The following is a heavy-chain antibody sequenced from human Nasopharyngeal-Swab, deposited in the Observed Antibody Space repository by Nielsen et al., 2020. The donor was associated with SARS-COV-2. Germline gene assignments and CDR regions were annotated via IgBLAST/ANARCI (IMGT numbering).Heavy chain of an antibody. CDR3: AKDVKGDGYSLCDV. Sequence: ETLSLTCAASGFTVSSNHMNWVRPAPGKGLEWVSVLYGNGSTSYADSVKGRFTISRDSSKNTLYLQMKGLIAGDTAVYFCAKDVKGDGYSLCDVWGQGTMVTVSS. V-gene: IGHV3-53*01. CDR1: GFTVSSNH. J-gene: IGHJ3*01. CDR2: LYGNGST. D-gene: IGHD5-24*01.